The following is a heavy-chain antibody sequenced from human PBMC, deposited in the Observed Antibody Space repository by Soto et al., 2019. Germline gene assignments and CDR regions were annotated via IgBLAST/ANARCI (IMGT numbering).Heavy chain of an antibody. CDR1: GYTFTSYG. CDR2: INPGNGNT. CDR3: ARGGYFDSSNYLAY. D-gene: IGHD3-22*01. J-gene: IGHJ4*02. V-gene: IGHV1-3*01. Sequence: QVQLVQSGAEVKKPGASVKVSCKASGYTFTSYGINWVRQAPGRGLEWMGWINPGNGNTKYSQQFQGRVIIDRDTSASTAYMELSSLRSEDPAVYYCARGGYFDSSNYLAYWGLGTLVTVSS.